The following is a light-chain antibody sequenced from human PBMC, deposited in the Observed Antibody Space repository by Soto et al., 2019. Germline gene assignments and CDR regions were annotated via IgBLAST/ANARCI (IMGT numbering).Light chain of an antibody. Sequence: LAQPASVSGSPGQSITISCTGTSSDVGGNKYVSWYQQYPGKVPKLLINKVTNRPSGVSYRFSGSKSGNTASLTISALLAEDEADYFCASSTSDSLYVFGTGTKVTVL. CDR1: SSDVGGNKY. J-gene: IGLJ1*01. V-gene: IGLV2-14*01. CDR2: KVT. CDR3: ASSTSDSLYV.